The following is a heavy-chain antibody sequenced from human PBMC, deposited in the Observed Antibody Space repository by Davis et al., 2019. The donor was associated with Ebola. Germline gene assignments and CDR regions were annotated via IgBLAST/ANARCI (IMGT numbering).Heavy chain of an antibody. Sequence: GESLKISCAASGFTFSGSAMHWVRQASGKGLEWVGRIRTTAYNYATVYPASVKGRFTISRDDSKSTTYLQMNSLRIEDTAVYYCTTRGFDSWGQGTPVTVSS. CDR1: GFTFSGSA. CDR3: TTRGFDS. V-gene: IGHV3-73*01. D-gene: IGHD3-10*01. CDR2: IRTTAYNYAT. J-gene: IGHJ4*02.